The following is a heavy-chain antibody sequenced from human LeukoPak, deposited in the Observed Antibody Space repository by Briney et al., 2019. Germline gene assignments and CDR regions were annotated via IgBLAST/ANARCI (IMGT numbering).Heavy chain of an antibody. CDR3: AKGQYSNSPSTFDY. Sequence: GGSLRLSCAASGFIFSRYWMSWVRQAPGKGPEWVANIKQDGSEKYYVDSVKGRFTISRDNAKNSLYLQISSLRAEDTAVYYCAKGQYSNSPSTFDYWGQGTLVTVSS. CDR2: IKQDGSEK. D-gene: IGHD4-11*01. CDR1: GFIFSRYW. J-gene: IGHJ4*02. V-gene: IGHV3-7*03.